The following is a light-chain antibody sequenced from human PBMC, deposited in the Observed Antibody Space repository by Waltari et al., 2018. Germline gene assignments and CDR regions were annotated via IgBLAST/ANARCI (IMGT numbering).Light chain of an antibody. CDR3: QQYNNWPPLT. CDR1: QSLDSN. J-gene: IGKJ4*01. CDR2: GAS. V-gene: IGKV3-15*01. Sequence: EIVLTQSPATLSLSPGERATPSCRASQSLDSNLAWYQQKPGQAPRLLIYGASTRATGIPARFSGSESGTEFTLTIRSLQSEDFAVYYCQQYNNWPPLTFGGGTKVEIK.